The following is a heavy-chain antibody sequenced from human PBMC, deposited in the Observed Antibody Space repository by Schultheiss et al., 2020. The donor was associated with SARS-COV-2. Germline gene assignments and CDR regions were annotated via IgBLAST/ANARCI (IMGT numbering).Heavy chain of an antibody. D-gene: IGHD5-24*01. J-gene: IGHJ4*02. CDR1: GASINTSSSY. CDR3: AREVVKRWLHFVPYCDY. V-gene: IGHV4-39*07. Sequence: VSLRLSCIVSGASINTSSSYWGWIRQPPGKGLEWLATIFYTGNTFYNPSLMSRVTVSIDTSRNEFSLKLNSVTTADTAVYYCAREVVKRWLHFVPYCDYWGQGHLVTVSS. CDR2: IFYTGNT.